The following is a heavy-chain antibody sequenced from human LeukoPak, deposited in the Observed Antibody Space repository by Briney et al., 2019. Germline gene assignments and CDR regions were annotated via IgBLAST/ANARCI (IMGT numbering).Heavy chain of an antibody. J-gene: IGHJ4*02. CDR2: ISWNSGSI. Sequence: SLRLSCAASGFTFDDYAMHWVRQAPGKGLEWVSGISWNSGSIGYADSVKGRFTISRDNAKNSLYLQMNSLRAEDTAVYYCAGIAAAGTSFLPDDYWGQGTLVTVSS. V-gene: IGHV3-9*01. CDR1: GFTFDDYA. CDR3: AGIAAAGTSFLPDDY. D-gene: IGHD6-13*01.